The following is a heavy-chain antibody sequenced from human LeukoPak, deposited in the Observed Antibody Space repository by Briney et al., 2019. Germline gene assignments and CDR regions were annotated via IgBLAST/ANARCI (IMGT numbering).Heavy chain of an antibody. Sequence: GESLKISCKGSGYSFTSYWIAWVRQMPGKGLEWMGITYPGDSDTRYSPSFQGQVTISADKSITTAYLQWSSLKASDTAICYCARRAVAAAGEHAEYFQHWGQGTLVTVSS. V-gene: IGHV5-51*01. CDR2: TYPGDSDT. J-gene: IGHJ1*01. D-gene: IGHD6-13*01. CDR1: GYSFTSYW. CDR3: ARRAVAAAGEHAEYFQH.